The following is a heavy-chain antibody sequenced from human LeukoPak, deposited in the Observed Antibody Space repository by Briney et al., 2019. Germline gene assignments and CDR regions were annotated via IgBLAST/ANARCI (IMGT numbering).Heavy chain of an antibody. CDR2: ISAYNGDT. V-gene: IGHV1-18*01. J-gene: IGHJ5*02. CDR1: GYTFPNYG. D-gene: IGHD1/OR15-1a*01. CDR3: ASGGVTGTPNWFDP. Sequence: ASVKVSCKASGYTFPNYGITWVRQAPGQGLEWMGWISAYNGDTNYAQKLQGRVTMTTDTSTSTAYMELRSLRSDDTAVYYCASGGVTGTPNWFDPWGQGTLVTVSS.